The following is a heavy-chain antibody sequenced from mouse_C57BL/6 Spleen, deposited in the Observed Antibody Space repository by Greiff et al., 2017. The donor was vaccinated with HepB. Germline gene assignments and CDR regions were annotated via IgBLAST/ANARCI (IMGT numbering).Heavy chain of an antibody. CDR2: INYDGSST. D-gene: IGHD2-2*01. Sequence: EVQRVESEGGLVQPGSSMKLSCTASGFTFSDYYMAWVRQVPEKGLEWVANINYDGSSTYYLDSLKSRFIISRDNAKNILYLQMSSLKSEDTATYYCARKGGYDDAMDYWGQGTSVTVSS. V-gene: IGHV5-16*01. CDR1: GFTFSDYY. CDR3: ARKGGYDDAMDY. J-gene: IGHJ4*01.